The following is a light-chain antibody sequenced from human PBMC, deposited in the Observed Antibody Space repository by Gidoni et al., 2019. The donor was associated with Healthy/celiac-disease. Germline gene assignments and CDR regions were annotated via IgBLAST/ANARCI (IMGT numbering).Light chain of an antibody. CDR1: QSIGVW. Sequence: DIQMTQSPSSVSVSVGDSVTISCRASQSIGVWLAWYQQRPGNASNLLSYSASILHRGVPSRFSGAGSGTHFTLTIYSLQPEDVGTYFCLQADSFPLTFXQXTRLEI. CDR3: LQADSFPLT. CDR2: SAS. J-gene: IGKJ5*01. V-gene: IGKV1-12*01.